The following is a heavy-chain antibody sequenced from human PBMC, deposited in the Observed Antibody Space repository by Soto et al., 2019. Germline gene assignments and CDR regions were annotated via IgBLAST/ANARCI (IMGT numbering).Heavy chain of an antibody. CDR1: GFTFSSYS. CDR2: VNNDGSDT. D-gene: IGHD2-8*01. Sequence: GGSLRLSCAASGFTFSSYSMRWVRQAPGKGLVWVSRVNNDGSDTIYADSVKGRFTISRDNAKNTVYLQMSSLRDEDTALYFCARGGFMHAFDMWGQGTMVTVSS. V-gene: IGHV3-74*01. J-gene: IGHJ3*02. CDR3: ARGGFMHAFDM.